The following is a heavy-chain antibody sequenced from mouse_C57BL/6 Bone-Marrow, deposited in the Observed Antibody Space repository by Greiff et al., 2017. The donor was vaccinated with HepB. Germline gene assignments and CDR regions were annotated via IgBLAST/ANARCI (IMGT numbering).Heavy chain of an antibody. Sequence: EVQLQESVAELVRPGASVKLSCTASGFNIKNTYMHWVKQRPEQGLEWIGRIDPANGNTKYAPKFQGKATITADTSSNTAYLQLSSLTSEDTAIYYCASITTVVATDYFDYWGQGTTLTVSS. CDR1: GFNIKNTY. CDR3: ASITTVVATDYFDY. CDR2: IDPANGNT. J-gene: IGHJ2*01. V-gene: IGHV14-3*01. D-gene: IGHD1-1*01.